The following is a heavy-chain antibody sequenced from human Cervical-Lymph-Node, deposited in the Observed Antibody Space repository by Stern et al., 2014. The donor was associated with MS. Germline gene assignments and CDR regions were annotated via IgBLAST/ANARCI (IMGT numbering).Heavy chain of an antibody. D-gene: IGHD2-2*02. V-gene: IGHV1-2*06. CDR3: ARLYCTDTSCYNFLNY. Sequence: VQLVQSGAEVKKPGASVTVSCKASGYTFTGNYLHWVRQAPGQGLEWMGRISPNTGGTNYAQRFQGRVTMTRDTSVSTAYLELSGLKPDDTAVYYCARLYCTDTSCYNFLNYWGQGTMVTVAS. CDR2: ISPNTGGT. CDR1: GYTFTGNY. J-gene: IGHJ4*02.